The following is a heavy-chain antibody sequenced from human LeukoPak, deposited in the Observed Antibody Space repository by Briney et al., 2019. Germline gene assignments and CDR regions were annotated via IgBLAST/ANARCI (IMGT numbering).Heavy chain of an antibody. Sequence: SETLSLTCTVSGGSISSGYYWGWIRQPPGKGLEWIGSIYHSGSTYYNPSLKSRVTISVDTSKNQFSLKLSSVTAADTAVYYCARVHVNSGYYFGDAFDIWGQGTMVTVSS. V-gene: IGHV4-38-2*02. J-gene: IGHJ3*02. CDR3: ARVHVNSGYYFGDAFDI. D-gene: IGHD3-22*01. CDR1: GGSISSGYY. CDR2: IYHSGST.